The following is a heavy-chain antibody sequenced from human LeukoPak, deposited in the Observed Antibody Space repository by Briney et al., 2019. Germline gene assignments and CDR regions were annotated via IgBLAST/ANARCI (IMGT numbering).Heavy chain of an antibody. CDR1: GGSISSGSYY. CDR2: IYTSGST. CDR3: AREPRIAVAGIFGV. V-gene: IGHV4-61*02. J-gene: IGHJ4*02. Sequence: SETLSLTCTVSGGSISSGSYYWSWIRQPAGKGLEWIGRIYTSGSTNYNPSLKSRVTISVDTSKNQFSLKLSSVTAADTAVYYCAREPRIAVAGIFGVWGQGTLVTVSS. D-gene: IGHD6-19*01.